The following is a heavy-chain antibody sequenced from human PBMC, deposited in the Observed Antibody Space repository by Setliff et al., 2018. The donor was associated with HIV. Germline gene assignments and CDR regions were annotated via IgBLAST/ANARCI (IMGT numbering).Heavy chain of an antibody. Sequence: PRLSCAASEFTFRSYAMTWVRQAPGRGLEWVSVIYSGGTSTYYADSVKGRFTISRDNSKNTLYLQMNSLRAEDTAVYYCAKGYYGSGTLAYFDLWGRGTLVTVSS. CDR2: IYSGGTST. J-gene: IGHJ2*01. CDR1: EFTFRSYA. CDR3: AKGYYGSGTLAYFDL. D-gene: IGHD3-10*01. V-gene: IGHV3-23*03.